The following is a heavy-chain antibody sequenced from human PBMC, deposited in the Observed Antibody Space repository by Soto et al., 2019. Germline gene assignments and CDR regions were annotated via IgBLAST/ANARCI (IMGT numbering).Heavy chain of an antibody. D-gene: IGHD5-18*01. CDR2: ISRDSNNK. CDR3: ASNGYSYGR. V-gene: IGHV3-48*02. J-gene: IGHJ4*02. CDR1: GFTFSSDS. Sequence: EVQLVESGGRLVRTGESLRLSCVDSGFTFSSDSMNWVRQAPGKGLEWVSYISRDSNNKYYADSVKGRFTISRDNAKNSLYLQMDSLRDEDTAVYYCASNGYSYGRWGQGTLVTVSS.